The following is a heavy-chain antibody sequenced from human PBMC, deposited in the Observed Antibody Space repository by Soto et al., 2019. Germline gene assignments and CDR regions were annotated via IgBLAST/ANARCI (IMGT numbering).Heavy chain of an antibody. Sequence: QVHLVQSGAEVKKPGASVKVSCKGSGYGFTTYGITWVRQAPGQGLEWMAWISAHNGNTNYAQKLQGRVTVTRDTSTSTAYMELRSRRSDGTAVYYCARGRYGGYWGQGALVTVSS. V-gene: IGHV1-18*01. D-gene: IGHD3-10*01. CDR2: ISAHNGNT. J-gene: IGHJ4*02. CDR1: GYGFTTYG. CDR3: ARGRYGGY.